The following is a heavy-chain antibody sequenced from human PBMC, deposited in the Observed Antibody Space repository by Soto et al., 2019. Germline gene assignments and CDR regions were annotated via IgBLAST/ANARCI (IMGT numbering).Heavy chain of an antibody. CDR1: GGSVSSGSYY. J-gene: IGHJ6*02. V-gene: IGHV4-61*01. Sequence: ASETLSLTCTASGGSVSSGSYYWSWIRQPPGKGLEWIGYIYYSGSTNYNPSLKSRVTISVDTSKNQFSLKPSSVTAADTAVYYCARVFKSPWVYYYYGMDVWGQGTTVTVSS. CDR3: ARVFKSPWVYYYYGMDV. CDR2: IYYSGST. D-gene: IGHD1-26*01.